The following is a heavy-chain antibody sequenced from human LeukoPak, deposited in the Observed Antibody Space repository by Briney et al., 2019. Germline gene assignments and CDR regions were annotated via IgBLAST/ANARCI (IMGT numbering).Heavy chain of an antibody. CDR1: GFTFSSYG. J-gene: IGHJ3*02. Sequence: GGSLRLSCAASGFTFSSYGMHWVRQAPGKGLEWVAVILNDGSQEKYADSVKGRFTISRDNSRNTLFLQMNSLRAEDTAVYYCARDDALGDNALDIWGQGTMVTVSS. CDR2: ILNDGSQE. V-gene: IGHV3-33*01. D-gene: IGHD3-16*01. CDR3: ARDDALGDNALDI.